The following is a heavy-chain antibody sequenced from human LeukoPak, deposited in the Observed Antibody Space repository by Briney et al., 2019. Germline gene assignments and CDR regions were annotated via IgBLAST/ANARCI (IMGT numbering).Heavy chain of an antibody. V-gene: IGHV3-23*01. CDR1: GFTFSTYG. Sequence: GGSLRLSCAASGFTFSTYGMTWVRQAPGKGLEWVSAISGSGGSTYYADPVKGRFTISRDISKNTLYLQMNSLRAEDTAVYYCAKEGPAVVPAAMAIDYWGQGTLVTVSS. J-gene: IGHJ4*02. CDR3: AKEGPAVVPAAMAIDY. CDR2: ISGSGGST. D-gene: IGHD2-2*01.